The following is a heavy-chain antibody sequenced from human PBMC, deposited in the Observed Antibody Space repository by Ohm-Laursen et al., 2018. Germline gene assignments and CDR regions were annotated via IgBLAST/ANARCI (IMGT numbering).Heavy chain of an antibody. CDR3: ARDIDWVAFDY. CDR2: INDSGGDT. Sequence: SLRLSCAASGFTFSNYGMNWVRQAPGKGLEWVSSINDSGGDTYYADSVKGRFTISRDNSRNTLDLQMNSLRVEDTALYYCARDIDWVAFDYWGQGTLVTVSS. D-gene: IGHD3-9*01. CDR1: GFTFSNYG. V-gene: IGHV3-23*01. J-gene: IGHJ4*02.